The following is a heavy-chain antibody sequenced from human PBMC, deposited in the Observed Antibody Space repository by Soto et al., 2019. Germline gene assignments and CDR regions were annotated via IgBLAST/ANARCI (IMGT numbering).Heavy chain of an antibody. Sequence: SVKVSCKSSVWTFSIYTISWVRQAPGKGLEWMGRIIPILGIANYAQKFQGRVTITADKSTSTAYMELSSLRSEDTAVYYCARDHRTAFDIWGQGTMVTVSS. CDR3: ARDHRTAFDI. CDR1: VWTFSIYT. CDR2: IIPILGIA. J-gene: IGHJ3*02. V-gene: IGHV1-69*04.